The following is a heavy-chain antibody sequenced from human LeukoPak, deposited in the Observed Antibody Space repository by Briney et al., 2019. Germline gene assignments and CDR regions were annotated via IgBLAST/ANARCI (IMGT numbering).Heavy chain of an antibody. V-gene: IGHV4-59*08. J-gene: IGHJ4*02. CDR1: GGASISTYY. CDR3: ARHHRYYDILTGYSTFDY. CDR2: IYYTGST. D-gene: IGHD3-9*01. Sequence: SETLSLTCSVSGGASISTYYWSWIRQPPGKGLEWIGYIYYTGSTKYKPSLKSRITMSIDTSKNQFSLKLSAVTAADTALYYCARHHRYYDILTGYSTFDYWGQGTLVTVSS.